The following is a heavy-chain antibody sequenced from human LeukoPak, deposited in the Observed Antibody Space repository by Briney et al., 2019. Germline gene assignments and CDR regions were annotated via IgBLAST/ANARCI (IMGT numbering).Heavy chain of an antibody. J-gene: IGHJ5*02. D-gene: IGHD3-22*01. CDR1: GGSFSGYY. CDR3: ARASGYYYRLDH. Sequence: PSETLSLTCAVYGGSFSGYYWSWIRQPPGKGLEWIGEINHSGSTNYNPSLKSRVTISVDMSKNQFSLKLSSVTAADTAVFYCARASGYYYRLDHWGQGTPVTVSS. CDR2: INHSGST. V-gene: IGHV4-34*01.